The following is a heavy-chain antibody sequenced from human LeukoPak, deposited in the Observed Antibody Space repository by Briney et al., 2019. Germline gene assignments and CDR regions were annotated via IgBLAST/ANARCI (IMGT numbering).Heavy chain of an antibody. CDR3: AKSSGFDLERSDY. Sequence: GRSLRLSCAASGFTFSSYGMHWVRQAPGKGLEWVAVISYDGSNKYYADSVKGRFTISRDNSKNTLHLQMNNLRAEDTAVYYCAKSSGFDLERSDYWGQGTLVTVSS. V-gene: IGHV3-30*18. CDR1: GFTFSSYG. D-gene: IGHD1-1*01. J-gene: IGHJ4*02. CDR2: ISYDGSNK.